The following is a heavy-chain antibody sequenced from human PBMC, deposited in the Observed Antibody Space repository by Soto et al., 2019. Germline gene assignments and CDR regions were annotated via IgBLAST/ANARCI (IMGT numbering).Heavy chain of an antibody. Sequence: QVQLVQSGGEVKKPGASVKVSRKASGYTFTIYGINWVRQAPGQGLEWMGWISPDNGNTNYAQKLQGRVTMTTDTSTSTAYMELRSLRSDDTAVYYCARALGYSGYAGMDVWGQGTTVTVSS. V-gene: IGHV1-18*01. CDR1: GYTFTIYG. J-gene: IGHJ6*02. CDR2: ISPDNGNT. CDR3: ARALGYSGYAGMDV. D-gene: IGHD5-12*01.